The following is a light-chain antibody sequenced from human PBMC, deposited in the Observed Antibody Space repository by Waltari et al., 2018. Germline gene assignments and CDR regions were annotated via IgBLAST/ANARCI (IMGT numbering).Light chain of an antibody. CDR3: QQYDTSPRM. J-gene: IGKJ1*01. CDR1: QSISGSY. CDR2: GAS. Sequence: EIVLTQSPSTLSLSAGERATLSCRASQSISGSYLAWYQQKPGQAPRLLIFGASIRGTGIPDKYSGSGSETDFTLTISRLDPEDSAVYYCQQYDTSPRMFGPGTKVEI. V-gene: IGKV3-20*01.